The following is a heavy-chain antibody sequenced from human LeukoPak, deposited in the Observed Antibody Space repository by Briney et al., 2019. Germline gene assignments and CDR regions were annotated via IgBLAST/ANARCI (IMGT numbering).Heavy chain of an antibody. V-gene: IGHV3-7*01. CDR1: GFMFRTYW. D-gene: IGHD2/OR15-2a*01. Sequence: GGSLRLSCAASGFMFRTYWMSWVRQAPGKGLEWVANINQDGSEKYYVDSVKGRFTISRDNAKNSLYLQMNSLRAEDTAVYYCARGRKISTYYMDVWGKGTTVTVSS. J-gene: IGHJ6*03. CDR2: INQDGSEK. CDR3: ARGRKISTYYMDV.